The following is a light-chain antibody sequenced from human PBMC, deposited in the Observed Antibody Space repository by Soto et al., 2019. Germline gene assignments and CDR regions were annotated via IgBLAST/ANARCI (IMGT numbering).Light chain of an antibody. V-gene: IGLV2-23*02. J-gene: IGLJ2*01. Sequence: QSALIQPASVSGSPGQSIIISCTGTSSDVGSYNLVSWYQQHAGKAPKLMIYEVSKRPSGVSNRFSGSKSGNTASLTISGLQAEDEADYYCCSYARSTSVVFGGGTQLT. CDR2: EVS. CDR1: SSDVGSYNL. CDR3: CSYARSTSVV.